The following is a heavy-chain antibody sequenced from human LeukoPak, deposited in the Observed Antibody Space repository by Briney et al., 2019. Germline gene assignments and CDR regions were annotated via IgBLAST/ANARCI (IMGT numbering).Heavy chain of an antibody. CDR2: ISSSSSYI. J-gene: IGHJ4*02. CDR1: GFTFSSYS. V-gene: IGHV3-21*01. D-gene: IGHD2-2*01. CDR3: ARGKEYQLLALLYHDY. Sequence: GSLRLSCAASGFTFSSYSMNWVRQAPGKGLEWVSSISSSSSYIYYADSVKGRFTISRDNVKNSLYLQMNSLRAEDTAVYYCARGKEYQLLALLYHDYWGQGTLVTVSS.